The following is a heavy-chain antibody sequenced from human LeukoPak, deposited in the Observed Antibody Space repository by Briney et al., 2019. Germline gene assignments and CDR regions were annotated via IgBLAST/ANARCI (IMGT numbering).Heavy chain of an antibody. J-gene: IGHJ4*02. CDR2: ISDSGDRE. Sequence: GGSLSLLCAASGFTFNNYVMIWVRQSPGKALVWVSAISDSGDREYSANSVKGRFTISRDNSKNTLYLQMNSLRAEDTGVYYCAKDSIDVIAVYYFDYWGQGTLVTVSS. V-gene: IGHV3-23*01. D-gene: IGHD2-21*01. CDR1: GFTFNNYV. CDR3: AKDSIDVIAVYYFDY.